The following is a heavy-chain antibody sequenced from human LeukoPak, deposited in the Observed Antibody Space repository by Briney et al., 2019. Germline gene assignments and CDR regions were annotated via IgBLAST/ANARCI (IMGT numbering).Heavy chain of an antibody. J-gene: IGHJ3*02. Sequence: SETLSLTCAVYGGSFSGYYWSWIRQPPGKGLEWIGEINHSGSTNYNPSLKSRVTISVDTSKNQFSLKLSSVTAADTAVYYCAREFRGYSYGYNIWGQGTMVTVSS. CDR2: INHSGST. D-gene: IGHD5-18*01. CDR3: AREFRGYSYGYNI. V-gene: IGHV4-34*01. CDR1: GGSFSGYY.